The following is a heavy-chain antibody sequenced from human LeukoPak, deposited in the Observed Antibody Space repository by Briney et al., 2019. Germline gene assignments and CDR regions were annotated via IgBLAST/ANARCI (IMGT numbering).Heavy chain of an antibody. J-gene: IGHJ4*02. CDR3: ARFPRSTVTTDAGY. CDR2: INSDGSST. CDR1: GFTFSSYW. Sequence: GGSLRLSCAASGFTFSSYWMHWVRQAPGKGLVWVSRINSDGSSTSYADSVKGRFTISRDNAKNTLYLQMNSLRAEDTAVYYYARFPRSTVTTDAGYWGQGALVTVSS. D-gene: IGHD4-17*01. V-gene: IGHV3-74*01.